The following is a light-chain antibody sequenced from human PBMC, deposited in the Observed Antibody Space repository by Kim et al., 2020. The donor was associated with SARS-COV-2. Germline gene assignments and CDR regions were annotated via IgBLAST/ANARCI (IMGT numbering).Light chain of an antibody. CDR3: ASYAGTNIGV. CDR1: SRDVGAYNY. Sequence: SVTISCTGTSRDVGAYNYVSWYQQRPGEAPKLIIFEVSERPSGVPDRFSGSKSGTTASLTVSGLQAEDEADYYCASYAGTNIGVFGTGTKVTVL. J-gene: IGLJ1*01. CDR2: EVS. V-gene: IGLV2-8*01.